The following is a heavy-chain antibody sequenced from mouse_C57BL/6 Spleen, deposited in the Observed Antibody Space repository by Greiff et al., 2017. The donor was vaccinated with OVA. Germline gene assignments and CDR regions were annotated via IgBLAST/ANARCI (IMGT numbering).Heavy chain of an antibody. Sequence: EVQLQQSGPELVKPGASVKLSCKASGYSFTDYNMNWVKQSTGKSLEWIGGINPKDGATTYNQKFKGKATLTVDKSSSTAYMQLSSLTSEDSAVYYCARGEACYCDFDDWGKGTTLTVSS. CDR3: ARGEACYCDFDD. J-gene: IGHJ2*01. D-gene: IGHD2-12*01. CDR2: INPKDGAT. V-gene: IGHV1-39*01. CDR1: GYSFTDYN.